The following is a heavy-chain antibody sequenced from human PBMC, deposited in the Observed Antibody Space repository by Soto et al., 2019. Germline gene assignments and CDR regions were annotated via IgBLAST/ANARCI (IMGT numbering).Heavy chain of an antibody. J-gene: IGHJ6*02. CDR2: ISYDGSNK. CDR1: GFTFSSYA. Sequence: QVQLVESGGGVVQPGRSLRLSCAASGFTFSSYAMHWVRQAPGKGLEWVAVISYDGSNKYYADSVKGRFTISRDNSKNTLYLQMNSLRAEDTAVNYCARPNRHYYYYGMDVWGQGTTVTVSS. CDR3: ARPNRHYYYYGMDV. D-gene: IGHD7-27*01. V-gene: IGHV3-30-3*01.